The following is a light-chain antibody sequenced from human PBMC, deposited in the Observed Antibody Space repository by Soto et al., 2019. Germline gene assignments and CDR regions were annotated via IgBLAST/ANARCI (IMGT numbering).Light chain of an antibody. V-gene: IGKV3-20*01. J-gene: IGKJ5*01. CDR3: QQYGSSPST. CDR2: GAS. Sequence: EIVLTQSPATLSLSPGERATLSCRASQSVSSSYLAWYQQKPGQAPRLPIYGASSRATGIPDRFSGSGSGTDFTLTISRLEPEDFAVYYCQQYGSSPSTFGQGTRLEIK. CDR1: QSVSSSY.